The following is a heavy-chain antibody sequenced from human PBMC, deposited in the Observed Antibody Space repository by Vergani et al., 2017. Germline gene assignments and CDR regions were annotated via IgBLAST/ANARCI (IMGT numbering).Heavy chain of an antibody. CDR1: GYTFSTYG. J-gene: IGHJ5*02. Sequence: QVQLAQSGAEVKKPGASVKVSCKASGYTFSTYGISWVRQAPGQGLEWMGWISAYNGNTNYPEKFQGRLTMTTDTSTRTAYMELRSLRSDDTAVYYCARDLDYGDNGWFDPWGQGTLVTVSS. CDR2: ISAYNGNT. CDR3: ARDLDYGDNGWFDP. D-gene: IGHD4-17*01. V-gene: IGHV1-18*01.